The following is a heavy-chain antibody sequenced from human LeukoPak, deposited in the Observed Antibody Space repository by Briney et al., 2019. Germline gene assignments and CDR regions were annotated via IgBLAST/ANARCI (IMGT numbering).Heavy chain of an antibody. V-gene: IGHV4-59*06. CDR2: IYYSGST. Sequence: SETLSLTCTVSGGSISSYYWSWIRQPAGKGLEWIGYIYYSGSTYYNPSLKSRVTISVDMSKNQFSLKLSSVTAADTAVYYCARNRYYYDSSGSIDAFDIWGRGTMVTVSS. CDR3: ARNRYYYDSSGSIDAFDI. CDR1: GGSISSYY. J-gene: IGHJ3*02. D-gene: IGHD3-22*01.